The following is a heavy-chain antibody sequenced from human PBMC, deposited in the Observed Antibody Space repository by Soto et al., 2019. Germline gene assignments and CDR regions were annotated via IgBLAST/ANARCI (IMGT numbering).Heavy chain of an antibody. J-gene: IGHJ5*02. V-gene: IGHV3-74*01. CDR3: ARSDWFDP. CDR2: IKSDGSST. CDR1: GFTFSTYW. Sequence: GGSLRLSCAASGFTFSTYWMHWVRQAPGKGLVWVSRIKSDGSSTSYADSVKGRFTISRDNPKNTLYLQMNSLRVEDTAVYYCARSDWFDPWGQGTLVTVSS.